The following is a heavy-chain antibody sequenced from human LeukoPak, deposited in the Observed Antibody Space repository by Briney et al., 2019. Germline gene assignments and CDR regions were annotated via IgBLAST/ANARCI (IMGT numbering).Heavy chain of an antibody. CDR2: INHSGST. CDR1: GGSISSYY. J-gene: IGHJ3*02. CDR3: ARGRAFDI. Sequence: MASETLSLTCTVSGGSISSYYWSWIRQPPGKGLEWIGEINHSGSTNYNPSLKSRVTISVDTSKNQFSLKLSSVTAADTAVYYCARGRAFDIWGQGTIVTVSS. V-gene: IGHV4-34*01.